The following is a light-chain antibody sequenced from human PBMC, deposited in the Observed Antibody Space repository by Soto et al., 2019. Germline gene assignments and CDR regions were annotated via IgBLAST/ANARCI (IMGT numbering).Light chain of an antibody. CDR1: SSDVGGYNY. CDR2: DVS. Sequence: QSALTQPASVSGSPAQSITISCIGSSSDVGGYNYVSWYQQHPGKAPKLMIFDVSNRPSGVSNRFSGSKSGNTASLTISGLQAEDEADYYCSSFTSISTLVFGGGTKLTVL. CDR3: SSFTSISTLV. J-gene: IGLJ3*02. V-gene: IGLV2-14*03.